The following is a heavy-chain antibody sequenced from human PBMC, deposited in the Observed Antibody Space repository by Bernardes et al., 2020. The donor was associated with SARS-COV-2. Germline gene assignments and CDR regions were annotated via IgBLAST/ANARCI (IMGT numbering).Heavy chain of an antibody. J-gene: IGHJ4*02. Sequence: SETLSLTRTVSGGSISSYYWSWIRQPPGKGLEWIGYIYYSGSTNYNPSLKSRVTISVDTSKNQFSLKLSSVTAADTAVYYCARDTTYYDFWSGYYTLGYFDYWGQGTLVTVSS. V-gene: IGHV4-59*01. CDR2: IYYSGST. CDR3: ARDTTYYDFWSGYYTLGYFDY. CDR1: GGSISSYY. D-gene: IGHD3-3*01.